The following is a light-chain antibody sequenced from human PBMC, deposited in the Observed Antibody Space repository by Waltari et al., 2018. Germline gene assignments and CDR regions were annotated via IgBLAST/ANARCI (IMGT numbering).Light chain of an antibody. CDR1: DIGSNS. CDR3: QVWDRKPEHTEV. Sequence: SYVLTQPPSVPVAPGKTARITCGGNDIGSNSVHWYQQKPGQAPVVVMSYDRARPSGIPGRGAGANSGNTATLTRTRVEAGDEADYYCQVWDRKPEHTEVCGGGTRGTVL. V-gene: IGLV3-21*04. CDR2: YDR. J-gene: IGLJ3*02.